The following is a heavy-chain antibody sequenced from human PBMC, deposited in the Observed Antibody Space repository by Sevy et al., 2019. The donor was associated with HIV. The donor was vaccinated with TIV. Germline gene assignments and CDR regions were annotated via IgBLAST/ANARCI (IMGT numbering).Heavy chain of an antibody. CDR2: VGPAGDQ. Sequence: GGSLRLSCVSSGFTFSTYDMHWVRQVTGKGLEWISGVGPAGDQFYPGSVKGRFTISRENAKNSIYLQMNNLRAGDTAVYYCARSGGYSDYGMDVWGQGPRSPSP. CDR3: ARSGGYSDYGMDV. CDR1: GFTFSTYD. V-gene: IGHV3-13*05. J-gene: IGHJ6*02. D-gene: IGHD5-12*01.